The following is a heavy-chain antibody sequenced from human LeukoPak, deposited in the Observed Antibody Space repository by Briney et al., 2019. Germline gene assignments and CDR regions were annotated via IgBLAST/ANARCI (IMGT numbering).Heavy chain of an antibody. CDR3: ARRWNYGRNYYIDV. J-gene: IGHJ6*03. V-gene: IGHV4-34*01. CDR1: GGSFSPYY. CDR2: INDGGTI. D-gene: IGHD1-7*01. Sequence: SETLSLTCAVYGGSFSPYYWSWIRQSPRLGLEWIAEINDGGTINYNPSPMSRVTISLDKSKNQFSLKLSSATAADTAVYYCARRWNYGRNYYIDVWGKGATVGVSS.